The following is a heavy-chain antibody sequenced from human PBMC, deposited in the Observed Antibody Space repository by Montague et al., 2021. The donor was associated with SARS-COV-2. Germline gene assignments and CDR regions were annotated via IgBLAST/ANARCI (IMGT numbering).Heavy chain of an antibody. V-gene: IGHV3-23*01. Sequence: SLRLSCAASGFTFSSYAMSWVRQAPGKGLEWVSAISGSGGSTYYADSVKGRFTISRDNSKNTLYLQMNSLRAEDTAVYYCATSRDVLLWFGELLDAFDIWGQGTMVTVS. CDR2: ISGSGGST. D-gene: IGHD3-10*01. CDR1: GFTFSSYA. CDR3: ATSRDVLLWFGELLDAFDI. J-gene: IGHJ3*02.